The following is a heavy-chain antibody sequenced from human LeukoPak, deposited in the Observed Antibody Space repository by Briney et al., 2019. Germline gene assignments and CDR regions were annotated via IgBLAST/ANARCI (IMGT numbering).Heavy chain of an antibody. CDR3: ARDLVDTAMPFDY. D-gene: IGHD5-18*01. J-gene: IGHJ4*02. CDR2: IWYDGSNK. CDR1: GFTFSSYG. V-gene: IGHV3-33*01. Sequence: GGSLRLSCAASGFTFSSYGMHWVRRAPGKGLEWVAVIWYDGSNKYYADSVKGRFTISRDNSKNTLYLQMNSLRAEDTAVYYCARDLVDTAMPFDYWGQGTLVTVSS.